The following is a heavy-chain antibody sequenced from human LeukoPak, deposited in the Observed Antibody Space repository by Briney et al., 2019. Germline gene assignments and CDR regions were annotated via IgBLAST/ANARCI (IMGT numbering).Heavy chain of an antibody. CDR2: ISSSSSYI. Sequence: GGSLRLSWAASGFTFSSYSMNWVRQAPGKRLEWVSSISSSSSYIYYADSVKGRFTISRDNAKNSLYLQMNSLRAEDTAVYYCARDYSGSYYYYYGMDVWGQGTTVTVSS. D-gene: IGHD1-26*01. CDR3: ARDYSGSYYYYYGMDV. J-gene: IGHJ6*02. V-gene: IGHV3-21*01. CDR1: GFTFSSYS.